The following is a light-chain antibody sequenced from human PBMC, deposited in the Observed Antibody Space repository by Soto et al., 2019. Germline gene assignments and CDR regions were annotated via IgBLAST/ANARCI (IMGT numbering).Light chain of an antibody. V-gene: IGLV2-14*01. CDR1: SSDVGAYNY. J-gene: IGLJ7*01. Sequence: QSALTQPASVSGSPGQSITISCTGTSSDVGAYNYDSWYQQYPGEAPKVIIYDVSHRPAGVSNRFSGSKSGNTASLTISGLQTQDEADYYCSSYTSATTYVFGPGTQLTVL. CDR3: SSYTSATTYV. CDR2: DVS.